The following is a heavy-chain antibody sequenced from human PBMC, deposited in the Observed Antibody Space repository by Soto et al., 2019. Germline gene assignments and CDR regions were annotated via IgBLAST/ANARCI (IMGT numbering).Heavy chain of an antibody. J-gene: IGHJ4*02. D-gene: IGHD3-3*01. V-gene: IGHV3-23*01. CDR2: ISGGGDTT. Sequence: PGGSLRLSCAASGFTFSSHAMSWVRQAPGKGLEWVAGISGGGDTTYYAASVKGRFTISRDNSKNTLYLQMNSLRAEDTAVYYCAKDFPQFRIFDCFDCWGQGALVTVSS. CDR3: AKDFPQFRIFDCFDC. CDR1: GFTFSSHA.